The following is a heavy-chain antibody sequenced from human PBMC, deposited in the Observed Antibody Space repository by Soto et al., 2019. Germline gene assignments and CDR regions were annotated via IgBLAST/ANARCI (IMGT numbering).Heavy chain of an antibody. CDR2: IWYDGSNK. CDR3: ARDIIVYSSGWYGYFDY. J-gene: IGHJ4*02. V-gene: IGHV3-33*01. Sequence: GGSLRLSCAASGFTFSSYGMHWVRQAPGKGLEWVAVIWYDGSNKYYADSVKGRFTISRDNSKNTLYLQMNSLRAEDTAVYYCARDIIVYSSGWYGYFDYWGQGTLVTVSS. D-gene: IGHD6-19*01. CDR1: GFTFSSYG.